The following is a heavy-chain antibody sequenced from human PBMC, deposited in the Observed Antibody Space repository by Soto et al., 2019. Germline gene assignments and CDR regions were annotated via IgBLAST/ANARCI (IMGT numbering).Heavy chain of an antibody. CDR1: GFTFSSYA. V-gene: IGHV3-23*01. D-gene: IGHD3-3*01. CDR3: AKSLKGITIFGVVNYFDY. CDR2: ISGSGGST. J-gene: IGHJ4*02. Sequence: GGSLRLSCAASGFTFSSYAMSWVRQAPGKGLEWVSAISGSGGSTYYADSVKGRFTISRDNSKNTLYLQMNSLRAEDTAVYYCAKSLKGITIFGVVNYFDYWGQGTLVTVSS.